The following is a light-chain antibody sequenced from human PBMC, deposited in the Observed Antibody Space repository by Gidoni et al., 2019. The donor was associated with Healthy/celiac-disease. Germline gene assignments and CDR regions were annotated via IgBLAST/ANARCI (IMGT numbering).Light chain of an antibody. V-gene: IGLV1-47*01. J-gene: IGLJ7*01. CDR1: SSNIGSNY. CDR3: AAWDDSLSGYAV. Sequence: QSVLTQPPSASGTPGQRVTISCSGSSSNIGSNYVYWYQQLPGTAPKLLIYRNNQRPSGVPDRFSGSKSGTSASLAISGLRSEDEADYYCAAWDDSLSGYAVCGGGTQLTVL. CDR2: RNN.